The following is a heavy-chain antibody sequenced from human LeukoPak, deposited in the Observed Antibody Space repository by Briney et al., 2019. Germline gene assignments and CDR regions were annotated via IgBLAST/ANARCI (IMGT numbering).Heavy chain of an antibody. CDR2: IYYSGST. D-gene: IGHD3-9*01. CDR3: ARQGYDILTGYYVFGGDS. Sequence: SETLFLTCTVSVGSISTGSYYWGWIRQPPGKGLEWIGSIYYSGSTYYNPSLKSRVTISVDTSKNQFSLKLSSVTAADTAVYYCARQGYDILTGYYVFGGDSWGQGTLVTVSS. V-gene: IGHV4-39*01. CDR1: VGSISTGSYY. J-gene: IGHJ4*02.